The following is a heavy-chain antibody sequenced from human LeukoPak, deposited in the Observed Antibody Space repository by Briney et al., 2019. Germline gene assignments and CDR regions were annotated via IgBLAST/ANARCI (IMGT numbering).Heavy chain of an antibody. V-gene: IGHV1-69*13. CDR2: IIPIFGTP. Sequence: ASVKVSCKASGGTFSSYTISWVRQAPGQGLEWMGGIIPIFGTPNHAQKFQGRVTITADESTSTAYMELSSLRSEDTAVYYCGSGYCSGGSCYSPYYYYGMDVWGQGTTVTVSS. CDR1: GGTFSSYT. J-gene: IGHJ6*02. D-gene: IGHD2-15*01. CDR3: GSGYCSGGSCYSPYYYYGMDV.